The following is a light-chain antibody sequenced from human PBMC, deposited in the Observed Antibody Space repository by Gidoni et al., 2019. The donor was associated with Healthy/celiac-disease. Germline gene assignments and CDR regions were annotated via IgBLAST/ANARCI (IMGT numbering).Light chain of an antibody. J-gene: IGKJ4*01. CDR1: QSVSSY. CDR2: DAS. V-gene: IGKV3-11*01. Sequence: EIVLTQSPATLSVSPGERATLSCRASQSVSSYLAWYQQKPGQAPRLLIYDASNRATGIPARFSGSGSGTDFTLTISSLEPEDFAVYYCQQRSNWPPGGTFGGGTKVEIK. CDR3: QQRSNWPPGGT.